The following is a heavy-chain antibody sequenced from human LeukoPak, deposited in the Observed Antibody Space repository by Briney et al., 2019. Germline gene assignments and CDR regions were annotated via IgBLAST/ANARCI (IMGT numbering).Heavy chain of an antibody. V-gene: IGHV3-21*01. CDR2: ISSSSSYI. CDR3: ARDPSFVSGYSYGPIKHYMDV. D-gene: IGHD5-18*01. Sequence: PGGSLRLSCAASGFTFSSYSMNWVRQAPGKGLEWVSSISSSSSYIYYADSVKGRFTISRDSAKNSLYLQMNSLRAEDTAVYYCARDPSFVSGYSYGPIKHYMDVWGKGTTVTVSS. CDR1: GFTFSSYS. J-gene: IGHJ6*03.